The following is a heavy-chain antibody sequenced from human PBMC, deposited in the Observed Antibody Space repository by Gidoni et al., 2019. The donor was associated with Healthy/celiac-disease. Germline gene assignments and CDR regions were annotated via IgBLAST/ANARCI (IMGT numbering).Heavy chain of an antibody. CDR3: ARSEVGATLDYYYYYGMDV. J-gene: IGHJ6*02. V-gene: IGHV1-46*01. D-gene: IGHD1-26*01. CDR2: INPSCGST. CDR1: GYTFTSYY. Sequence: QVQLVQSGAEVKKPGASVKVSCKASGYTFTSYYMHWVRQAPGQGLEWMGIINPSCGSTSYAQKFQGRVTMTRDTSTSTVYMELSSLRSEETAVYYCARSEVGATLDYYYYYGMDVWGQGTTVTVSS.